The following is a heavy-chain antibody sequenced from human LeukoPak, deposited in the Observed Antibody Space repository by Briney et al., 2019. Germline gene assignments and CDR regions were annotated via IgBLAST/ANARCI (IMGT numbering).Heavy chain of an antibody. CDR2: IYYSGST. CDR1: GGSFSGYY. V-gene: IGHV4-34*01. J-gene: IGHJ6*03. D-gene: IGHD4-11*01. Sequence: SETLSLTCAVYGGSFSGYYWSWIRQPPGKGLEWIGSIYYSGSTYYNPSLKSRVTISVDTSKNQFSLKLSSVTAADTAVYYCARRLPYYYYMDVWGKGTTVTISS. CDR3: ARRLPYYYYMDV.